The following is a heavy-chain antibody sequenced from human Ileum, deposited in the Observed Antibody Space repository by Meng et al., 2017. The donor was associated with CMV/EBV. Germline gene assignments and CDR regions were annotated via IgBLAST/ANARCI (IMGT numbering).Heavy chain of an antibody. D-gene: IGHD3-3*01. CDR1: GFTFSSYG. Sequence: GGSLRLSCEASGFTFSSYGMHWVRQAPGKGLEWVAFVQHDGGNKYYADSVKGRFTISRDNSKNTLYLQMNSLRAEDTAVYYCARYRSITEFGVGLDSWGQGTLVTVSS. CDR2: VQHDGGNK. CDR3: ARYRSITEFGVGLDS. V-gene: IGHV3-30*02. J-gene: IGHJ4*02.